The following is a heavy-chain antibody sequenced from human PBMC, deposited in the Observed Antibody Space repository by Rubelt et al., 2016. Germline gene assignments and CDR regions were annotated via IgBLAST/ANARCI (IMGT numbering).Heavy chain of an antibody. Sequence: QLQLQESGPGLVKPSETLSLTCTVSGCSISSSSYYWSWIRQPPGKGLEWIGSIYYSGNTNYNPSLKSRVIISLDTSKNPVALKLSSVTAADAAVYYCARTHYDVWSGYTFYYWGQGTLVTVSS. V-gene: IGHV4-61*01. CDR3: ARTHYDVWSGYTFYY. CDR1: GCSISSSSYY. CDR2: IYYSGNT. D-gene: IGHD3-3*01. J-gene: IGHJ4*02.